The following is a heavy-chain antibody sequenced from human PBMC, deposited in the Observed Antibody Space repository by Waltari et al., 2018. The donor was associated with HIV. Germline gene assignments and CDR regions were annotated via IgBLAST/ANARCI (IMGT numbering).Heavy chain of an antibody. J-gene: IGHJ4*02. D-gene: IGHD5-12*01. Sequence: VPLVQSGAEVKKPRSSVKVSCKASGRTFRSYAISWVRQAPGQGLEWMGGSIPIFGTANYAQKFQGRVTITADESTSTAYMGLSSLRSEDTAVYYCSRDRDGYNPFDYWGQGTLVTVSS. CDR3: SRDRDGYNPFDY. CDR1: GRTFRSYA. CDR2: SIPIFGTA. V-gene: IGHV1-69*01.